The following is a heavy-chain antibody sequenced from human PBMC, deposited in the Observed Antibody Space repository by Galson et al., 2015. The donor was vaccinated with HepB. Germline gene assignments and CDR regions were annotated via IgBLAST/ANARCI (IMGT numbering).Heavy chain of an antibody. Sequence: SVKVSCKASGYTFTSYYMHWVRQAPGQGLEWMGIINPSGGSTSYAQKSQGRVTMTRDTSTSTAYMELSSLRSEDTAVYYCEAMVRGVTDWYFDLWGRGTLVTVSS. J-gene: IGHJ2*01. CDR2: INPSGGST. CDR3: EAMVRGVTDWYFDL. V-gene: IGHV1-46*01. D-gene: IGHD3-10*01. CDR1: GYTFTSYY.